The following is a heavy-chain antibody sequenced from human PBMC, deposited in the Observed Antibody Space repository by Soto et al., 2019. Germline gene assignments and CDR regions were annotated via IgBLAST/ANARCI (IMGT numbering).Heavy chain of an antibody. D-gene: IGHD4-17*01. Sequence: SETLSLTCTVSGGSISASSYYWGWIRQPPGKGLEWIGYIYYTGSTNYNPSLKSRVTISVDKSKNQFSLKLSSVTAADTAVYYCARLDDYGDYVDYWGQGTLVTVSS. CDR3: ARLDDYGDYVDY. V-gene: IGHV4-61*05. CDR2: IYYTGST. CDR1: GGSISASSYY. J-gene: IGHJ4*02.